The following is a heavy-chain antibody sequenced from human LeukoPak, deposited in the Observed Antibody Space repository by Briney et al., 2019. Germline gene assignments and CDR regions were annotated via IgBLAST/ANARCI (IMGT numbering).Heavy chain of an antibody. CDR1: GDSIGSSSFF. J-gene: IGHJ5*02. V-gene: IGHV4-61*05. Sequence: SETLSLTCAVSGDSIGSSSFFWGWIRQSPGKGLEWIGYIYYSGSTNYNPSLKSRVTISVDTSKNQFSLKLSSVTAADTAVYYCARMARELSPIYWFDPWGQGTLVTVSS. CDR2: IYYSGST. CDR3: ARMARELSPIYWFDP. D-gene: IGHD3-16*02.